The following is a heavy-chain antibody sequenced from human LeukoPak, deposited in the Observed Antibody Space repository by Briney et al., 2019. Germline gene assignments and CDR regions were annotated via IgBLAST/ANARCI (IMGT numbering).Heavy chain of an antibody. Sequence: GGTLRLSCEASGFTFSSHGMSWVRQAPGKGLEWVSGINWNGGSTGYADSVKGRFTISRDNAKNSLYLQMNSLRAEDTALYYCARARGSSGTSAAFDIWGQGTMVTVSS. CDR3: ARARGSSGTSAAFDI. CDR2: INWNGGST. CDR1: GFTFSSHG. D-gene: IGHD1-26*01. J-gene: IGHJ3*02. V-gene: IGHV3-20*04.